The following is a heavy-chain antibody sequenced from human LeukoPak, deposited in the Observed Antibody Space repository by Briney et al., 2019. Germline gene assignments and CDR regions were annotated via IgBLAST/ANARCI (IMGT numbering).Heavy chain of an antibody. CDR3: AKGMTYYYDTSVYSGFDY. V-gene: IGHV3-23*01. J-gene: IGHJ4*02. CDR1: GFTFTSYA. Sequence: GGSLRLSCAASGFTFTSYAMSWVRQAPGKGLEWVSAISGSGGDTYYADSVKGRFTISRDNSKNTLFLQMNSLRAEDTAVYYCAKGMTYYYDTSVYSGFDYWGQGTLVTVSS. CDR2: ISGSGGDT. D-gene: IGHD3-22*01.